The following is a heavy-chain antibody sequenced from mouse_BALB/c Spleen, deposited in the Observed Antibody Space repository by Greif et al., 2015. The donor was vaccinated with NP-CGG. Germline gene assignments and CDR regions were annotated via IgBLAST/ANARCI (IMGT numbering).Heavy chain of an antibody. CDR3: ARWGYDYDPFAY. D-gene: IGHD2-4*01. Sequence: QVQLQQSGAELVRPGSSVKISCKASGYAFSSYWMNWVKQRPGQGLEWIGQIYPGDGDTNYNGKFKGKATLTTDKSSSTAYMQLSSLTSEDSAVYFCARWGYDYDPFAYWGQGTLVTVSA. CDR2: IYPGDGDT. CDR1: GYAFSSYW. V-gene: IGHV1-80*01. J-gene: IGHJ3*01.